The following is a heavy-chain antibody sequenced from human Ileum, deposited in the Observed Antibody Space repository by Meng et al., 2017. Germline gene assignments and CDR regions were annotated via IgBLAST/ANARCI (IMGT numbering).Heavy chain of an antibody. V-gene: IGHV3-74*01. CDR2: INSDGSST. Sequence: GESLKISCVASGLTISTYWMHWVRQVPGKGLVWVSRINSDGSSTSYADSVKGRFTISRDNAKNTLYLQMNSLRAEDTALYYCTTSESPYSGTNTGFHYWGQGTLVTVSS. J-gene: IGHJ4*02. D-gene: IGHD1-7*01. CDR1: GLTISTYW. CDR3: TTSESPYSGTNTGFHY.